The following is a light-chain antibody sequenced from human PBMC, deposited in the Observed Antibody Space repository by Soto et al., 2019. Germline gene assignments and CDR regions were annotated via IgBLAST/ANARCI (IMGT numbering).Light chain of an antibody. J-gene: IGKJ1*01. CDR2: GAS. CDR1: QSLSSNS. CDR3: QQYDTFPRT. V-gene: IGKV3-20*01. Sequence: EIVLTQSPGTLSLSPGDRATLSCRASQSLSSNSLAWYQQKPGQSPRLLIYGASSRATDIPDRFSGSGSGTDYALTITRLEPADFAVYFSQQYDTFPRTFGQGTKVEIQ.